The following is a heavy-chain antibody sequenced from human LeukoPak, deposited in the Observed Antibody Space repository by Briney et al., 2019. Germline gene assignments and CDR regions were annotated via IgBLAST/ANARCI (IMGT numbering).Heavy chain of an antibody. Sequence: SETLSLTCTVSGGSISSYYWSWIRQPPGKGLEWIGYIYYSGSTNYNPSLKSRVTISVDTSKNQFSLKLSSVTAADTAVYYCARDYLGSGFIAFDIWGQGTMVTVSS. V-gene: IGHV4-59*01. D-gene: IGHD3-10*01. CDR3: ARDYLGSGFIAFDI. CDR1: GGSISSYY. CDR2: IYYSGST. J-gene: IGHJ3*02.